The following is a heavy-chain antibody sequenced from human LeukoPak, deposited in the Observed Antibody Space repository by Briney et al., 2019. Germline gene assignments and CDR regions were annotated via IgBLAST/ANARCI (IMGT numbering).Heavy chain of an antibody. V-gene: IGHV1-69*04. J-gene: IGHJ5*02. CDR2: IIPILGIA. D-gene: IGHD6-13*01. CDR1: GGTLSSYA. Sequence: ASVKVSCKASGGTLSSYAISWVRQAPGQGLEWMGRIIPILGIANYAQKFQGRVTITADKSTSTAYMELSSLRSEDTAVYYCARAILPSSPPRWFDPWGQGTLVTVSS. CDR3: ARAILPSSPPRWFDP.